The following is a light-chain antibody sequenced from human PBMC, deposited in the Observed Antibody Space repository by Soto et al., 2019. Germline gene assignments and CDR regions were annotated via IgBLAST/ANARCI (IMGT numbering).Light chain of an antibody. J-gene: IGKJ2*01. Sequence: EIVMTQSPATLSVSPGERATLSCRASQSVSSKLAWFQQKPGQAPSLLIYGVSTRATGVPVRFSGSGSGTEFTLTINSLQSEDFAVHYCQQYNNWPHTFGQGTKVDIK. CDR2: GVS. V-gene: IGKV3-15*01. CDR3: QQYNNWPHT. CDR1: QSVSSK.